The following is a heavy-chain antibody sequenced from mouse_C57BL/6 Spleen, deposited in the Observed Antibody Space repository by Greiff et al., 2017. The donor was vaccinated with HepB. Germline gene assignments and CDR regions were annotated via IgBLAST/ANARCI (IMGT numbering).Heavy chain of an antibody. CDR1: GYTFTSYW. J-gene: IGHJ1*03. Sequence: QVQLQQPGAELVMPGASVKLSCKASGYTFTSYWMHWVKQSPGQGLEWIGEIDPSDSYTNYNHKFKGKSTLTVDKSSSTAYMQLSSLTSEDSAVYYGATLDGNYGCFDVWGKGTTVTVSS. CDR2: IDPSDSYT. CDR3: ATLDGNYGCFDV. V-gene: IGHV1-69*01. D-gene: IGHD2-1*01.